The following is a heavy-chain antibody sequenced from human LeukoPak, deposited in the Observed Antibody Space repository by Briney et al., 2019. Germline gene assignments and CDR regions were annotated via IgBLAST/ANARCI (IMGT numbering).Heavy chain of an antibody. CDR1: GGSISSYY. V-gene: IGHV4-4*07. CDR2: IYTSGNT. J-gene: IGHJ4*02. D-gene: IGHD5-12*01. Sequence: SETLSLTCTVSGGSISSYYWSWIRQPAGKGLEWLGRIYTSGNTNYNPSLESRVKMSVDTSKNQFSLNLSSVTAADTAVYYCARDRSGYDPRDPFDYWGQGTLVTVSS. CDR3: ARDRSGYDPRDPFDY.